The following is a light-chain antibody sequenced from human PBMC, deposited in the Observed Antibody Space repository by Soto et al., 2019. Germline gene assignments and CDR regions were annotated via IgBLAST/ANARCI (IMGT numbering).Light chain of an antibody. CDR2: VAS. CDR3: QQYGSSPQT. CDR1: QSVSSSY. J-gene: IGKJ1*01. V-gene: IGKV3-20*01. Sequence: EIVLTQSPGTLSLSPGERATLSCRASQSVSSSYLAWYQQRPGQAPRLLIYVASSRATGIPDRLSGSGSGTTFTLTIIRLEPEDFAVYYCQQYGSSPQTFGQGTKVEIK.